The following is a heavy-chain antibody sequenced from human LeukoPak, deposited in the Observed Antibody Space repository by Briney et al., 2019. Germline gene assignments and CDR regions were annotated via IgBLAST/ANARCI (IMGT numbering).Heavy chain of an antibody. CDR1: GFTFSSYG. D-gene: IGHD4-17*01. Sequence: GGSLRLSCAASGFTFSSYGMTWVRQAPGKGLEWVSYISSSSSTIYYADSVKGRFTISRDNAKNSQYLQMNSLRAEDTAVYYCARVIDHGYSDYWGQGVLVTVSS. CDR2: ISSSSSTI. J-gene: IGHJ4*02. CDR3: ARVIDHGYSDY. V-gene: IGHV3-48*04.